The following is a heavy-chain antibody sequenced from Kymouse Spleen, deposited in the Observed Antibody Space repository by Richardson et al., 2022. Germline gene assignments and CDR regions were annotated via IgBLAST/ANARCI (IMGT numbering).Heavy chain of an antibody. D-gene: IGHD1-20*01,IGHD1-7*01. CDR1: GFTFSSYD. CDR2: IGTAGDT. Sequence: EVQLVESGGGLVQPGGSLRLSCAASGFTFSSYDMHWVRQATGKGLEWVSAIGTAGDTYYPGSVKGRFTISRENAKNSLYLQMNSLRAGDTAVYYCARDRYNWKDYYYYGMDVWGQGTTVTVSS. V-gene: IGHV3-13*01. J-gene: IGHJ6*02. CDR3: ARDRYNWKDYYYYGMDV.